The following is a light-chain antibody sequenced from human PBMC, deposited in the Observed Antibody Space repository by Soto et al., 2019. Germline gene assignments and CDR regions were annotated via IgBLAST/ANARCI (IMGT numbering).Light chain of an antibody. J-gene: IGKJ1*01. CDR1: QSIPNNN. Sequence: EIVLTQSPGTLSLSPGESATLSCRASQSIPNNNLAWYQQKPGQAPRLLIYGAYTRATDVPARFSGSGSGTDFTLTISRLEPEDFAVYYCQQYGSSRTFGQGTKVDIK. CDR3: QQYGSSRT. V-gene: IGKV3-20*01. CDR2: GAY.